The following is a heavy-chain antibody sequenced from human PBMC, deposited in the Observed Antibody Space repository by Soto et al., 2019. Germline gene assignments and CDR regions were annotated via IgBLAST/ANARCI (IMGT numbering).Heavy chain of an antibody. CDR2: IYYSGST. Sequence: PSETLSLTCTVSGGSISSYYWSWIRQPPGKGLERIGYIYYSGSTNYNPSLKSRVTISVDTSKNQFSLKLSSVTAADTAVYYCAWSTYGDYRKDFDYWGQGTLVTVSS. D-gene: IGHD4-17*01. CDR3: AWSTYGDYRKDFDY. J-gene: IGHJ4*02. V-gene: IGHV4-59*01. CDR1: GGSISSYY.